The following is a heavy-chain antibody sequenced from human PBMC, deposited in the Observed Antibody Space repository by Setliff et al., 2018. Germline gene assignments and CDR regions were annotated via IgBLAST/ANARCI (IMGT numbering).Heavy chain of an antibody. D-gene: IGHD3-3*01. CDR1: GYTFTSYA. CDR2: INAGNGNT. Sequence: ASVKVSCKASGYTFTSYAMHWVRQAPGQRLEWMGWINAGNGNTKYSQKFQGRVTITRDTSASTAYMELSSLRSEDTAVYYCARGRRYLGVVSIDWFDPWGQGTLVTVSS. J-gene: IGHJ5*02. V-gene: IGHV1-3*01. CDR3: ARGRRYLGVVSIDWFDP.